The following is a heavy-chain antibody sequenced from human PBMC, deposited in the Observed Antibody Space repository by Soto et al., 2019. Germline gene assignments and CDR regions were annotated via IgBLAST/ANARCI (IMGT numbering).Heavy chain of an antibody. V-gene: IGHV4-59*01. Sequence: SETLSLTCTVSGGSMISGYGGWIRQPPGKGLEWIGYISYSGNTNYNPSLKSRVTMSVDTPKNQFSLRLSSVTTADTAVYYCAGLRGYAGSPIDYWGQGTLVTVSS. CDR2: ISYSGNT. D-gene: IGHD2-15*01. J-gene: IGHJ4*02. CDR3: AGLRGYAGSPIDY. CDR1: GGSMISGY.